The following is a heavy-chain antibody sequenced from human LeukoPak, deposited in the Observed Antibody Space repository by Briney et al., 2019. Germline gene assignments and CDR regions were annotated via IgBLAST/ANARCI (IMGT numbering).Heavy chain of an antibody. CDR3: ARDQIEMATIMDYYYGMDV. Sequence: GGSLRLSCAASGFTFNTYTMNWVCQAPGKGLEWVSYISGSSGIIDYADSVRGRFTISRDNAKNSLYLQMNSLRAEDTAVYYCARDQIEMATIMDYYYGMDVWGQGTTVTVSS. V-gene: IGHV3-48*01. CDR2: ISGSSGII. J-gene: IGHJ6*02. CDR1: GFTFNTYT. D-gene: IGHD5-24*01.